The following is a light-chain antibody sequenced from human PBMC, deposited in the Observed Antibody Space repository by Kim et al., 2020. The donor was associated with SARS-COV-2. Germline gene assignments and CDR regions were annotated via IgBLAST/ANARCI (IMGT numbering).Light chain of an antibody. CDR1: SSDVGSYNL. J-gene: IGLJ1*01. CDR2: GVS. Sequence: GQSMTSACTGTSSDVGSYNLVSWYQQHPGKAPKLMIYGVSKRPSGVSNRFSGSKSGNTASLTISGLQAEDEADYYCCSYAGSSSYVFGTGTKVTVL. CDR3: CSYAGSSSYV. V-gene: IGLV2-23*02.